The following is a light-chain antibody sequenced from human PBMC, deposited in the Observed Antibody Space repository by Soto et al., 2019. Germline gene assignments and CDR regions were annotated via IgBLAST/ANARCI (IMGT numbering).Light chain of an antibody. CDR3: CSYAGSHYV. CDR1: SSDVGGYNY. Sequence: QCVLTQPRSVSGSPGQSVAISCTGTSSDVGGYNYVSWYQQHPGKAPKLVIYGVTKRPSGVPDRFSGSKSGNTASLTISGLQADDEADYYCCSYAGSHYVFGAGTKVTVL. V-gene: IGLV2-11*01. J-gene: IGLJ1*01. CDR2: GVT.